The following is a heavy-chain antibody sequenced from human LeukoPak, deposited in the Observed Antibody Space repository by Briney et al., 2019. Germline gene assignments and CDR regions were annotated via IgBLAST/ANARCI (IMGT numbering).Heavy chain of an antibody. CDR3: ARDSEQPTPYFDY. CDR2: ISSSGSTI. CDR1: GFTFSDYY. Sequence: GGSLRLSCAASGFTFSDYYMSWIRQAPGKGLEWVSYISSSGSTIYYADSVKGRFTISRDNAKNSLYLQMNSLRAEDTAVYNCARDSEQPTPYFDYWGQGTLVTVSS. J-gene: IGHJ4*02. D-gene: IGHD6-13*01. V-gene: IGHV3-11*01.